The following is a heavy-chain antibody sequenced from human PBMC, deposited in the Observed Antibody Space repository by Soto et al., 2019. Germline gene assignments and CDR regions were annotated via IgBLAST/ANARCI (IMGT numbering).Heavy chain of an antibody. CDR2: ISYDGSNK. Sequence: GGSLRLSCAASGFTFSSYGMHWVRQAPGKGLEWVAVISYDGSNKYYADSVKGRFTISRDNSKNTLYLQMNSLRAEDTAVYYCAKAYYNWNYYYYMDVWGKGTTVTVSS. D-gene: IGHD1-20*01. CDR1: GFTFSSYG. J-gene: IGHJ6*03. V-gene: IGHV3-30*18. CDR3: AKAYYNWNYYYYMDV.